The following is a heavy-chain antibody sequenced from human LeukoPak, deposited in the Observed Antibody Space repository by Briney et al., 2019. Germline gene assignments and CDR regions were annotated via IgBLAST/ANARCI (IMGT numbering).Heavy chain of an antibody. J-gene: IGHJ6*03. CDR2: ISYDGSNK. V-gene: IGHV3-30*03. CDR1: GFTFSSYG. CDR3: ARDPYSGTYGDTYYYYMDV. Sequence: TGGSLRLSCAASGFTFSSYGMHWVRQAPGKGLEWVAVISYDGSNKYYADSVKGRFTISRDNSKNTLYLQMNSLRAEDTAVYYCARDPYSGTYGDTYYYYMDVWGKGTTVTISS. D-gene: IGHD1-26*01.